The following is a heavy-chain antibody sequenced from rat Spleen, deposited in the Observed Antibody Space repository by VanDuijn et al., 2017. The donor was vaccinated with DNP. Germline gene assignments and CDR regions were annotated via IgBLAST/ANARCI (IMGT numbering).Heavy chain of an antibody. CDR1: GYSITRNFR. CDR3: AIQLGVFDY. Sequence: EVQLQESGPGLVESSQSLSLTCSVTGYSITRNFRWNWIRKFPGNKLEWMGYVNSADSTYYNPSLKSRFSITRDTSKNQFFLQVNSVRNEDTATYYCAIQLGVFDYWGQGVMVIVSS. V-gene: IGHV3-3*01. J-gene: IGHJ2*01. D-gene: IGHD5-1*01. CDR2: VNSADST.